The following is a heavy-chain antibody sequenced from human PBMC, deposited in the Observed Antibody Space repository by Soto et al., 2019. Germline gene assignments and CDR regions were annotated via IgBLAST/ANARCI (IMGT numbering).Heavy chain of an antibody. CDR1: GGSVSSGSYY. J-gene: IGHJ6*02. V-gene: IGHV4-61*01. Sequence: SETLSLTCTVSGGSVSSGSYYWSWIRQPPGKGLEWIGYIYYSGSTNYNPSLKSRVTISVDTSKNQFSLKLSSVTAADTAVYYCAREIGRYNWNFGRDYYYGMDVWGQGTTVTVSS. CDR2: IYYSGST. D-gene: IGHD1-7*01. CDR3: AREIGRYNWNFGRDYYYGMDV.